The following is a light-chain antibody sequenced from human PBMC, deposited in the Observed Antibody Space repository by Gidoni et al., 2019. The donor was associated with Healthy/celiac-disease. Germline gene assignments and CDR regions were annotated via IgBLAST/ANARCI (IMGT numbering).Light chain of an antibody. CDR2: DAS. Sequence: EIVLTQSPAPLSLSPGERATLSCRASQSVSSYLAWYQQKPGQAPRLLIYDASNRATGIPARFSSSGSGTDFTLTISSLEPEDFAVYYCQQRSNWPPLTFGGGTKVEIK. CDR3: QQRSNWPPLT. V-gene: IGKV3-11*01. CDR1: QSVSSY. J-gene: IGKJ4*01.